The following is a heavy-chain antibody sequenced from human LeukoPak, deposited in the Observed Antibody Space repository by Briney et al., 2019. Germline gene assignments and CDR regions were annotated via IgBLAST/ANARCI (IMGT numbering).Heavy chain of an antibody. CDR3: ARGATYYYDSSGYSGYYYYGMDV. J-gene: IGHJ6*02. V-gene: IGHV4-34*01. CDR1: GGSFSGYY. D-gene: IGHD3-22*01. CDR2: INHRGST. Sequence: SETLSLTCAVYGGSFSGYYWSWIRQPPGKGLEWIGEINHRGSTNYNPSLKSRVTISVDTSKNQFSLKLSSVTAADTAVYYCARGATYYYDSSGYSGYYYYGMDVWGQGTTVTVSS.